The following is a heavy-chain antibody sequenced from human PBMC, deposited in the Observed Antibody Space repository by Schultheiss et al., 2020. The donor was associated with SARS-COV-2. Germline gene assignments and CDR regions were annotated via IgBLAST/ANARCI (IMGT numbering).Heavy chain of an antibody. CDR3: ARATRVESLFSVRGGSFDF. D-gene: IGHD5-24*01. CDR1: GSSITGFF. Sequence: SETLSLTCSVSGSSITGFFWTWIRQPPGKGLDPIGNIYFTGITKYNPSLKSRVTISIDTSKNQFSLKLGSVTAADTAVYFCARATRVESLFSVRGGSFDFWGRGALATVSS. V-gene: IGHV4-59*01. CDR2: IYFTGIT. J-gene: IGHJ4*02.